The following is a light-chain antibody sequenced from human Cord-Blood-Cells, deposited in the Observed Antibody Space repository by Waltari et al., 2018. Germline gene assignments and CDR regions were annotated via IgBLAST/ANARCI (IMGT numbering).Light chain of an antibody. CDR3: SSYTSSSTPWV. J-gene: IGLJ3*02. Sequence: QSALTQPASVAGSPGQSITISCTGTRSDVGGYNYVSWYHQHPVKAPKPMIYAVSNRHSGVSTRFSGSKSGNTASLTISGLQAEDEADYYCSSYTSSSTPWVFGGGTKLTVL. CDR1: RSDVGGYNY. V-gene: IGLV2-14*03. CDR2: AVS.